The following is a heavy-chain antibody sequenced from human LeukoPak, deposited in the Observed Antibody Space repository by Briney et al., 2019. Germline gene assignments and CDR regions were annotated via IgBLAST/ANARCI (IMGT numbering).Heavy chain of an antibody. Sequence: SETLSLTCTVSCGSISSGNYYWSWIRQPAGRGLQWIGRIYASGSTNYNPSLKSRVTISVDTSKNQFSLKLSSVTAADTAVYYCARDSAAAAGTGSSWFDPWGQGTLVTVSS. D-gene: IGHD6-13*01. CDR1: CGSISSGNYY. CDR2: IYASGST. J-gene: IGHJ5*02. V-gene: IGHV4-61*02. CDR3: ARDSAAAAGTGSSWFDP.